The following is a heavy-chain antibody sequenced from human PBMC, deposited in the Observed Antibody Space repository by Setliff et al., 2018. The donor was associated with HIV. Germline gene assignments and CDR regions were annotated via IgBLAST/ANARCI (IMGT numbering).Heavy chain of an antibody. CDR3: AKGGYYDSTGYYYYYLYYLDE. CDR1: GDAFNSYA. D-gene: IGHD3-22*01. CDR2: VIPIFGTA. J-gene: IGHJ6*03. V-gene: IGHV1-69*13. Sequence: SVKVSCKASGDAFNSYAISWVRQAPGQGLEWMGGVIPIFGTANYAQKFQGRVTITADESTSTAYMELSSLRSEDTAVYYCAKGGYYDSTGYYYYYLYYLDEWGKGTTVTVSS.